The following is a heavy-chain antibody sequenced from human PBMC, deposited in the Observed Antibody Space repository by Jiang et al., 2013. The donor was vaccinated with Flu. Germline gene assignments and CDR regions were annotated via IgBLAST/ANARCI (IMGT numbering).Heavy chain of an antibody. CDR3: ARCGSGWFGRFDP. J-gene: IGHJ5*02. D-gene: IGHD6-19*01. CDR2: IYYSGTT. V-gene: IGHV4-59*08. CDR1: GGSINNFY. Sequence: VLLKPSEALSLTCTVSGGSINNFYWNWIRQPPGKGLEWIGYIYYSGTTGYNPSLKSRVTISMDTSNNHFSLKLSSVTAADTAVYYCARCGSGWFGRFDPWGQGTLVTVSS.